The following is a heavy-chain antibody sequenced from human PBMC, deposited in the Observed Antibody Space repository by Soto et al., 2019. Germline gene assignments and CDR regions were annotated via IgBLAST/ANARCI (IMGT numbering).Heavy chain of an antibody. Sequence: QVRLVESGGGLVEPGGSLRLSCGASGFRFSDQYMTWIRQAPGKGLEWVSKISGGGTITYYADSVKGRFTISRDNAKNSLYLQMNSLRAEDTAVYCCARPEDCGGDCYSEKAFDIWGQGTMVTVSS. CDR1: GFRFSDQY. V-gene: IGHV3-11*04. D-gene: IGHD2-21*02. J-gene: IGHJ3*02. CDR3: ARPEDCGGDCYSEKAFDI. CDR2: ISGGGTIT.